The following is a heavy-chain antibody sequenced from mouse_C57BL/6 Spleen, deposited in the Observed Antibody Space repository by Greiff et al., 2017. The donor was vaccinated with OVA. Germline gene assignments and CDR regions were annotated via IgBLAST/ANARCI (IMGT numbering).Heavy chain of an antibody. J-gene: IGHJ3*01. V-gene: IGHV1-50*01. CDR3: ARRDYDWFAY. D-gene: IGHD2-4*01. CDR1: GYTFTSYW. Sequence: QVQLQQPGAELVKPEASVKLSCKASGYTFTSYWMQWVKQRPGQGLEWIGEIDPSDSYTNYNQKFKGKATLTVGTSSSTAYMQLSSLTSEDSAVYYCARRDYDWFAYWGQGTLVTVSA. CDR2: IDPSDSYT.